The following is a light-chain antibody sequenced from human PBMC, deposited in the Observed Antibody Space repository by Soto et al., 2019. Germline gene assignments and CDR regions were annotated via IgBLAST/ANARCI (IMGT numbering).Light chain of an antibody. CDR3: QHYNSYSEA. Sequence: DVHLTQTPSTLSASVGDRVTITCRASQTISSWLAWYQQKPGKAHKLLIYKASTLKSGVPSRFSGSGSGTEFTLTISSLQPDDFATYYCQHYNSYSEAFGQGTNVDIK. V-gene: IGKV1-5*03. J-gene: IGKJ1*01. CDR2: KAS. CDR1: QTISSW.